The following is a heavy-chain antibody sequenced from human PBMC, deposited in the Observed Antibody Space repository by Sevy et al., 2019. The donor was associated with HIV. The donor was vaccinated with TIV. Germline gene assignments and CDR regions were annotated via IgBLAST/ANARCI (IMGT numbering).Heavy chain of an antibody. CDR3: ARVCYYDSSGYYYDGPYDAFDI. Sequence: ASVKVSCKASRYTFTGYYMHWVRQAPGQGLEWVGWINPNSGGTNYAQKFQGRGTMTRETSISTAYMELSRLGHDDTAVYYCARVCYYDSSGYYYDGPYDAFDIWGQGTMVTVSS. J-gene: IGHJ3*02. V-gene: IGHV1-2*02. CDR1: RYTFTGYY. CDR2: INPNSGGT. D-gene: IGHD3-22*01.